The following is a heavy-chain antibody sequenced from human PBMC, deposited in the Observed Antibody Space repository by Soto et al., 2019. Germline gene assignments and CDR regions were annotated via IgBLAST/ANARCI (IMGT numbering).Heavy chain of an antibody. CDR3: ARDRMWFGELSAFDI. CDR1: GYTFTSYA. D-gene: IGHD3-10*01. V-gene: IGHV1-3*01. CDR2: INAGNGNT. Sequence: EASVKVSCKASGYTFTSYAMHWVRQAPGQRLEWMGWINAGNGNTKYSQKFQGRVTITRDTSASTAYMELSSLRSEDTAVYYCARDRMWFGELSAFDIWGQGTMVTVSS. J-gene: IGHJ3*02.